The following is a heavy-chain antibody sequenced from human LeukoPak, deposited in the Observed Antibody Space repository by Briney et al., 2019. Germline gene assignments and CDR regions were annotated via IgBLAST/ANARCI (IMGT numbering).Heavy chain of an antibody. CDR2: INHRGST. D-gene: IGHD6-19*01. J-gene: IGHJ4*02. Sequence: PSETLSLTCAVYGGSFSGYYWSWIRQPPGKGLEWIGEINHRGSTNYNPSLKSRVTISVDTSKNQFSLKLSSVTAADTAVYYCARVAYAVAGTSGSIDYWGQGTLVTVSS. CDR1: GGSFSGYY. CDR3: ARVAYAVAGTSGSIDY. V-gene: IGHV4-34*01.